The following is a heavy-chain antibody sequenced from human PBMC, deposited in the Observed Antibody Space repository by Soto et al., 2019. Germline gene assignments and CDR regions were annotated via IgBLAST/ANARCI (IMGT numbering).Heavy chain of an antibody. CDR1: GGTFTSYT. D-gene: IGHD6-6*01. Sequence: SVQVSCKASGGTFTSYTLSWVRQAPGQGLEWMGRIIPILGIANYAQKFQGRVTITADKSTSTAYMELSSLRSEDTAVYYCAEEPEVSSGLFGWSDTWGQGTLVTVSS. J-gene: IGHJ5*02. CDR3: AEEPEVSSGLFGWSDT. CDR2: IIPILGIA. V-gene: IGHV1-69*02.